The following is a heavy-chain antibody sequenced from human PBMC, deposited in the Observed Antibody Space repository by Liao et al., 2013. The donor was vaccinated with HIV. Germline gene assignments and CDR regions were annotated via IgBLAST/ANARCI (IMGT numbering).Heavy chain of an antibody. CDR2: IYTSGST. D-gene: IGHD3-22*01. CDR1: GGSVSSSSYY. V-gene: IGHV4-61*02. J-gene: IGHJ4*02. CDR3: ARAKGFLHDSSNYPLYFDY. Sequence: QLQLQESGPGLVKPSETLSLTCTVSGGSVSSSSYYWGWIRQPAGKGLEWIGRIYTSGSTNYNPSLKSRVTMSVDTSKNQFSLKLSSVTAADTAVYYCARAKGFLHDSSNYPLYFDYWGQGTLVTVSS.